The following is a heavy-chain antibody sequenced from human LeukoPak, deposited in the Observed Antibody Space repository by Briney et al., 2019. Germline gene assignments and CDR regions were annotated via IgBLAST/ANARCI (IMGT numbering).Heavy chain of an antibody. Sequence: PGGSLRLSCAASGFTFSNAWMSWVRQAPGKGLEWVGRIKSKTDGGTTDYAAPVKGRFTISRDDSKNTLYLQVNSLKTEDTAVYYCTTPPLTVAGSTPTDYWGQGTLVTVSS. D-gene: IGHD6-19*01. CDR2: IKSKTDGGTT. J-gene: IGHJ4*02. CDR3: TTPPLTVAGSTPTDY. CDR1: GFTFSNAW. V-gene: IGHV3-15*01.